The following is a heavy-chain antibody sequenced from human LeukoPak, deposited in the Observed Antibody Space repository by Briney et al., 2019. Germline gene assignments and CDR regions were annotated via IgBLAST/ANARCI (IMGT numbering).Heavy chain of an antibody. CDR2: IYYSGST. J-gene: IGHJ4*02. CDR1: GGSFSGYY. D-gene: IGHD3-22*01. CDR3: ARGDYDSSGYYYYFDY. Sequence: PSETLSLTCAIYGGSFSGYYWSWIRQPPGKGLEWIGYIYYSGSTNYNPSLKSRVTISVDTSKNQFSLKLSSVTAADTAVYYCARGDYDSSGYYYYFDYWGQGTLVTVSS. V-gene: IGHV4-59*01.